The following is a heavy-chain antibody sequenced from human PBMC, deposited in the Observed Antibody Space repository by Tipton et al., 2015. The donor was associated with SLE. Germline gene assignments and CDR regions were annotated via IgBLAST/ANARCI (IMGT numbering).Heavy chain of an antibody. CDR2: IYTSGST. V-gene: IGHV4-61*02. CDR3: ARGDPAVVGY. D-gene: IGHD2-15*01. Sequence: TLSLTCTVSGGSISSGSYYWSWIRQPAGKGLEWIGRIYTSGSTNYNPSLKSRVTISVDTSKNQFSLKLSSVTAADTAVYYCARGDPAVVGYWGQGTLVTVSS. J-gene: IGHJ4*02. CDR1: GGSISSGSYY.